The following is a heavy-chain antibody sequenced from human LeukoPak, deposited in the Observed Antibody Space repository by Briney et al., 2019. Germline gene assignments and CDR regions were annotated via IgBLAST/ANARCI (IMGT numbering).Heavy chain of an antibody. D-gene: IGHD6-13*01. CDR2: ISWNSGSI. J-gene: IGHJ4*02. CDR3: AKDRGNIAAAGTELDY. Sequence: GGSLRLSCAASGFTFDDYAMHWVRQAPGKGLEWVSGISWNSGSIVYADSVKGRFTISRDNAKNSLYLQMNSLRAEYTALYYCAKDRGNIAAAGTELDYWGQGTLVTAST. V-gene: IGHV3-9*01. CDR1: GFTFDDYA.